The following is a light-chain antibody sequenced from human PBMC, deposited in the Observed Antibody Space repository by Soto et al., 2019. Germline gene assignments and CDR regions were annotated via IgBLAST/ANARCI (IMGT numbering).Light chain of an antibody. CDR1: QRVSSS. Sequence: VMTQSPATLSVSPGETATLSCRASQRVSSSLAWYQQRPGQAPRLLISGASTRAAGVPARFSGSGSGTEFTLTLSSLQPEDFAVYYCQQYNDWPQALTFGGGTKVEMK. J-gene: IGKJ4*01. V-gene: IGKV3-15*01. CDR2: GAS. CDR3: QQYNDWPQALT.